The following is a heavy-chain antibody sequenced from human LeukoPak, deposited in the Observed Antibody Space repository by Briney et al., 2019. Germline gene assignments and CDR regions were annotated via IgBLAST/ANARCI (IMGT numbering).Heavy chain of an antibody. Sequence: ASVKVSCKASGYTFTNYYIHWVRQAPGQGLEWMGIINPSGGSTNFAQKFQGRVTMTTDTSTITVYMELSSLRSEDTAVYYCARAREPSIAVRDAFDIWGQGTMVTVSS. CDR1: GYTFTNYY. CDR2: INPSGGST. D-gene: IGHD6-19*01. J-gene: IGHJ3*02. CDR3: ARAREPSIAVRDAFDI. V-gene: IGHV1-46*01.